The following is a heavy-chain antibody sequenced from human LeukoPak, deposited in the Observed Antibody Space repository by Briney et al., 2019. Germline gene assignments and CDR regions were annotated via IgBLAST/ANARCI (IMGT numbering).Heavy chain of an antibody. CDR1: GFTFSSYS. V-gene: IGHV3-21*01. CDR2: ISSSSSYI. CDR3: ARERRSVVTLFDY. Sequence: GGSLRPSCAASGFTFSSYSVNWVRQAPGKGLEWVSSISSSSSYIYYADSVKGRFTISRDNAKNSLYLRMNSLRAEDTAVYYCARERRSVVTLFDYWGQGTLVTVSS. J-gene: IGHJ4*02. D-gene: IGHD4-23*01.